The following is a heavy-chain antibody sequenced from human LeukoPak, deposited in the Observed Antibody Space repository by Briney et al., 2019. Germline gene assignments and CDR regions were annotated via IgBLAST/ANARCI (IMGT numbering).Heavy chain of an antibody. V-gene: IGHV1-3*03. CDR1: GYTFTSYA. J-gene: IGHJ4*02. CDR2: INAGNGNT. D-gene: IGHD3-22*01. Sequence: ASVKVSCKASGYTFTSYAMHWVRQAPGQRLEWMGWINAGNGNTKYSQEFQGRVTITADESTSTAYMELSSLRSEDTAVYYCARDSTPYYYDSSGYYYESDYWGQGTLVTVSS. CDR3: ARDSTPYYYDSSGYYYESDY.